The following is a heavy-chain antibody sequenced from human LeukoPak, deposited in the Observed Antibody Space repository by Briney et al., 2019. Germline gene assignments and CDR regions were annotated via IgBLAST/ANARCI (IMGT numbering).Heavy chain of an antibody. D-gene: IGHD5-18*01. J-gene: IGHJ6*02. CDR1: GYTLTELS. CDR3: ARGPDTARDDYYYYYGMDV. V-gene: IGHV1-24*01. CDR2: FDPEDGET. Sequence: ASVKVSCKVSGYTLTELSMHWVRQAPGKGLEWMGGFDPEDGETIYAQKFQGRVTITADKSTSTAYMELSSLRSEDTAVYYCARGPDTARDDYYYYYGMDVWGQGTTVTVSS.